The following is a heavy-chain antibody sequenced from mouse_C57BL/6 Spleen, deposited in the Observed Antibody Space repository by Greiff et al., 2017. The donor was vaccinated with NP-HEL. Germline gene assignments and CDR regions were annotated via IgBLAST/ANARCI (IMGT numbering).Heavy chain of an antibody. V-gene: IGHV14-4*01. CDR3: TVDGYYGY. J-gene: IGHJ2*01. CDR2: IDPENGDT. D-gene: IGHD2-3*01. Sequence: EVQGVESGAELVRPGASVKLSCTASGFNIKDDYMHWVKQRPEQGLEWIGWIDPENGDTEYASKFQGKATITADTSSNTAYLQLSSLTSEDTAVYYCTVDGYYGYWGQGTTLTVSS. CDR1: GFNIKDDY.